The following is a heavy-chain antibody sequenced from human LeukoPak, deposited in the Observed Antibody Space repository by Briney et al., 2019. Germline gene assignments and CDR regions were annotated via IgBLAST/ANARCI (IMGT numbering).Heavy chain of an antibody. CDR2: IDPNTGDT. CDR3: ARLGLHGSGTYYFFDY. J-gene: IGHJ4*02. D-gene: IGHD3-10*01. V-gene: IGHV1-2*06. CDR1: GQSLTGYF. Sequence: GASGKVSCEASGQSLTGYFIHWVRQAPGQGLEWVGRIDPNTGDTIYAQNFQGRVTVTSATSISTACMELSRLTSDDTAVYFCARLGLHGSGTYYFFDYWGQGTLVTVSS.